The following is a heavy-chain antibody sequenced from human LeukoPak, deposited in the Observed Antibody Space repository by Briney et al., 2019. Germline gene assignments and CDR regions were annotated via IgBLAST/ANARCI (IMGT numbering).Heavy chain of an antibody. D-gene: IGHD3-9*01. V-gene: IGHV4-34*01. CDR1: GGSFSGYY. CDR3: ARGARGPLRYFYY. J-gene: IGHJ4*02. CDR2: INHSGST. Sequence: SETLSLTCAVYGGSFSGYYWSWIRQPPGKGLEWIGEINHSGSTNYNPSLKSRVTISVDTSKNQFCLKLSSVTAADTAVYYCARGARGPLRYFYYWGQGTLVTVSS.